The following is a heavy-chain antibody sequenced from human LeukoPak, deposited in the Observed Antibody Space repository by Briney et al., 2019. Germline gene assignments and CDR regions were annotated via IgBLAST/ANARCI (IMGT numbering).Heavy chain of an antibody. J-gene: IGHJ4*02. Sequence: GGSLRLSCAASGFTFRSCSMIWVRQAPGKGLQWVSAIGGSGARTDYADSVKGRFTISRDNSKNTLYLQMSSLRAEDMAVHYCVKRYGDYVGAYTDWGQGTLVTVSS. CDR1: GFTFRSCS. CDR2: IGGSGART. D-gene: IGHD4-17*01. CDR3: VKRYGDYVGAYTD. V-gene: IGHV3-23*01.